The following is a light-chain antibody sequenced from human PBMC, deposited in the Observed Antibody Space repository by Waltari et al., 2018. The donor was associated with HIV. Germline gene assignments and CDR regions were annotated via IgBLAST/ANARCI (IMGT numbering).Light chain of an antibody. CDR1: SSDIGGYNY. Sequence: QSALTQPASVSGSPGPSITISCTGTSSDIGGYNYVSWYQQHPGKAPKLMISDVSHRPSGVSNRFSGSKSGNTASLTISGLQAEDEADYYCSSYTSSSTLGVFGSGTKVTVL. CDR2: DVS. CDR3: SSYTSSSTLGV. J-gene: IGLJ1*01. V-gene: IGLV2-14*03.